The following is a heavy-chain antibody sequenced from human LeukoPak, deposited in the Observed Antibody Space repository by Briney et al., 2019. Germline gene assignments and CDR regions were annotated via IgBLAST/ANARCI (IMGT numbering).Heavy chain of an antibody. CDR3: ARGFVSYYHGSGSYEGPDY. CDR1: GGSFSGYY. CDR2: INHSGST. V-gene: IGHV4-34*01. D-gene: IGHD3-10*01. J-gene: IGHJ4*02. Sequence: SETLSLTCAVYGGSFSGYYWSWIRQPPGKGLEWIGEINHSGSTNYNPSLKSRVTISVDTSKNQFSLKLSSVTAADTAVYYCARGFVSYYHGSGSYEGPDYWGQGTLVTVSS.